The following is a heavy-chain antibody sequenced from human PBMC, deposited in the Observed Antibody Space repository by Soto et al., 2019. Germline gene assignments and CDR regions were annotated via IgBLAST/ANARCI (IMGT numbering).Heavy chain of an antibody. CDR3: AKGEYSYGAPYYFDY. CDR2: ISGSGGST. D-gene: IGHD5-18*01. J-gene: IGHJ4*02. V-gene: IGHV3-23*01. Sequence: PGGSLRLSCAASGFTFSSYAMSWVRQAPGKGLEWVSAISGSGGSTYYADSVKGRFTISRDNSKNTLYLQMNSLRAEDTAVYYCAKGEYSYGAPYYFDYWGQGTLVTVSS. CDR1: GFTFSSYA.